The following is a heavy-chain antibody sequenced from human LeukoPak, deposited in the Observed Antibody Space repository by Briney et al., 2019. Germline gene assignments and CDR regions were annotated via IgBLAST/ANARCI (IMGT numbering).Heavy chain of an antibody. CDR1: EFVFSDYW. V-gene: IGHV3-7*01. Sequence: GGSLRLSCAASEFVFSDYWMSWVRQAPGKGPEWVASINKDGSEEYYADSVKGRFTVSRDNAKNSLFLQMNNLRVEDTAIYYCATYDNWVAGDVWGQGTTVSVSS. D-gene: IGHD1-1*01. CDR3: ATYDNWVAGDV. CDR2: INKDGSEE. J-gene: IGHJ6*02.